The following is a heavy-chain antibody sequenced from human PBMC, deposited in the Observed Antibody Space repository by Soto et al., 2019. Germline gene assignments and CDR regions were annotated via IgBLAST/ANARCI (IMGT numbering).Heavy chain of an antibody. V-gene: IGHV1-3*01. J-gene: IGHJ6*03. D-gene: IGHD1-1*01. CDR3: AREGRPYYYYYFLDV. CDR1: GYTFTSYA. Sequence: ASVKVSCKASGYTFTSYAMHWVRQAPGQRLEWMGWINAGNGNTKYSQKFQGRVTITRDTSASTAYMELSSLRSEDTAVYYCAREGRPYYYYYFLDVSGKGTTVIVSS. CDR2: INAGNGNT.